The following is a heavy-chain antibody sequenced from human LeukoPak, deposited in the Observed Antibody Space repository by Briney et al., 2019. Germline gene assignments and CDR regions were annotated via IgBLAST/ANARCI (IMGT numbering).Heavy chain of an antibody. CDR1: GYTFTGYY. V-gene: IGHV1-2*02. Sequence: ASVKVSCKASGYTFTGYYMHWVRQAPGQGLEWMGWINPNSGGTNYAQKFQGRVTMTRDTSISTACMELSRLRSDDTAVYYCARYYYDSSGYYYFDYWGQGTLVTVSS. J-gene: IGHJ4*02. CDR3: ARYYYDSSGYYYFDY. D-gene: IGHD3-22*01. CDR2: INPNSGGT.